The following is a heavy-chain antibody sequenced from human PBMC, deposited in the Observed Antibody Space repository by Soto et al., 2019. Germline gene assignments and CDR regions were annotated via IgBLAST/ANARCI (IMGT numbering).Heavy chain of an antibody. CDR3: AHVYWAASGTRYYFDH. J-gene: IGHJ4*02. CDR1: GFSFSTGAVG. D-gene: IGHD6-13*01. CDR2: SYWGDDK. V-gene: IGHV2-5*02. Sequence: QITLTESGPTLVKPTKTLTLTCTFSGFSFSTGAVGVGWIRQPPGKAMEFLALSYWGDDKRYRPSLKNKITITKDTARNQVVLTMTDLDPEDTATYYCAHVYWAASGTRYYFDHWGQGTLVTVSS.